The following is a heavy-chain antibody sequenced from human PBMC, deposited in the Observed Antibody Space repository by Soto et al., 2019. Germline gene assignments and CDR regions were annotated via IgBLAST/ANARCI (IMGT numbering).Heavy chain of an antibody. CDR1: GFTFSGSA. D-gene: IGHD1-1*01. CDR3: TRDLTGVPGGMDV. V-gene: IGHV3-73*01. J-gene: IGHJ6*02. Sequence: PGGSLRLSCAASGFTFSGSAMHWVRQASGKGLEWVGRIRSKANSYATAYAASVKGRFTISRDDSKNTAYLQMNSLKTEDTAVYYCTRDLTGVPGGMDVWGQGTTVTVSS. CDR2: IRSKANSYAT.